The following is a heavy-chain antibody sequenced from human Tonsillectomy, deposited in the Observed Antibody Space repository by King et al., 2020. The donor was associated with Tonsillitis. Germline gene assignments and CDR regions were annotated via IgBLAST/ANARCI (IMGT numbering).Heavy chain of an antibody. J-gene: IGHJ1*01. V-gene: IGHV2-5*02. CDR2: IYWDDDK. CDR3: ALLTAAEYFQH. Sequence: VTLKESGPTLVKPTQTLTLTCTFSGFSLSTSGVGVGWIRQPPGKALEWLALIYWDDDKRYSPSLKSRFTITKDTSKNQVVLTMTNMDPVDTATYYCALLTAAEYFQHWGQGTLVTVSS. CDR1: GFSLSTSGVG. D-gene: IGHD3-9*01.